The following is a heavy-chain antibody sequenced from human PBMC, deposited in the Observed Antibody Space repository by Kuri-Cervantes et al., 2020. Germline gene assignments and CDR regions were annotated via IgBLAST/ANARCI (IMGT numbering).Heavy chain of an antibody. J-gene: IGHJ4*02. CDR1: GYTLTELS. CDR3: ATLGVFYSHFDY. CDR2: FDPEDGET. Sequence: ASVKVSCKVSGYTLTELSMNWVRQAPGKGLEWMGGFDPEDGETIYAQKFQGGVTMNEDTSTDTAYMELSSLRSEDTAAYYCATLGVFYSHFDYWGQGTLVTVSS. D-gene: IGHD2-8*01. V-gene: IGHV1-24*01.